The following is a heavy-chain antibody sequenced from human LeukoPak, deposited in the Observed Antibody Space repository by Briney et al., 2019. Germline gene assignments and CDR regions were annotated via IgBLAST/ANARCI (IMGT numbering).Heavy chain of an antibody. CDR2: INPNSGGT. V-gene: IGHV1-2*02. J-gene: IGHJ5*02. Sequence: ASVKVSCKASGYTFTGYYMHWVRQAPGQGLEWMGWINPNSGGTNYAQKFQGRVTMTRDTSISTAYMELSRLRSDDTAIYYCARDHCSSTSCYWFDPWGQGTLVTVSS. D-gene: IGHD2-2*01. CDR1: GYTFTGYY. CDR3: ARDHCSSTSCYWFDP.